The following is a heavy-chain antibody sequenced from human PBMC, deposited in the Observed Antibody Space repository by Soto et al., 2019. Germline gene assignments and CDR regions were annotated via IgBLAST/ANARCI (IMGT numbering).Heavy chain of an antibody. D-gene: IGHD3-3*01. V-gene: IGHV4-39*01. CDR3: ARQTIFGVVIPPEGNNGFDP. J-gene: IGHJ5*02. CDR1: GGSISSSSYY. Sequence: SETLSLTCTVSGGSISSSSYYWGWIRQPPGKGLEWIGSIYYSGSTYYNPSLKSRVTISVDTSKNQFSLKLSSVTAADTAVYYCARQTIFGVVIPPEGNNGFDPWGQGTLVTVSS. CDR2: IYYSGST.